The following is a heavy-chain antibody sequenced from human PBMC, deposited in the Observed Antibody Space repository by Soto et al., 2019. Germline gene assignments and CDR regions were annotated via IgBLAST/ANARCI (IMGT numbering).Heavy chain of an antibody. CDR2: IYYSGST. J-gene: IGHJ5*02. Sequence: SETLSLTCTVSGGSISSGGYYWSWIRQHPGKGLEWIGYIYYSGSTYYNPSLKSRVTISVDTSKNQFSLKLSSVTAADTAVYYCARRGLYYDILTGYPSNWFDPWGQGTLVTVSS. D-gene: IGHD3-9*01. CDR1: GGSISSGGYY. V-gene: IGHV4-31*03. CDR3: ARRGLYYDILTGYPSNWFDP.